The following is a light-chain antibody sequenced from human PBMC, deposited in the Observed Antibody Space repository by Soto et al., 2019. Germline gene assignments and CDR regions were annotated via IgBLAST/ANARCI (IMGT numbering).Light chain of an antibody. Sequence: QSALTQPASVSGSPGQSITISCTGISADVATSNFVSWYQHRPGEAPRLILYDVSHRPSGISNRFSGSKAGDTASLTISGLHLEDEADYYCTSYRRGPIYVFWSGTKVTV. J-gene: IGLJ1*01. V-gene: IGLV2-14*03. CDR3: TSYRRGPIYV. CDR2: DVS. CDR1: SADVATSNF.